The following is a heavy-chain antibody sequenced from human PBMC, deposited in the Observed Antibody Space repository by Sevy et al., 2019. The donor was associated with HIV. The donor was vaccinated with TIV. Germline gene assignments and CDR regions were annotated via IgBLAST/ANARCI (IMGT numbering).Heavy chain of an antibody. CDR1: GYTFTGYY. Sequence: ASVKVSCKASGYTFTGYYMHWVRQAPGQGLEWMGWINPNSGGTNYAQTFQGWVTMTRDTSISTAYMELSRLRSDDTAVYYCARGGGYYDILTGYHYWGQGTLVTVSS. CDR2: INPNSGGT. J-gene: IGHJ4*02. D-gene: IGHD3-9*01. V-gene: IGHV1-2*04. CDR3: ARGGGYYDILTGYHY.